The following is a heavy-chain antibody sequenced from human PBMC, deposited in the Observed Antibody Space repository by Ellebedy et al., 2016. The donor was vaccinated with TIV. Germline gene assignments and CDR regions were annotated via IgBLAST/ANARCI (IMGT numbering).Heavy chain of an antibody. Sequence: MPSETLSLTCTVSGVSTSGFHWTWIRQPPGKGLEWSGYIHFSGRSIYNPSLKSRVTMSVDTSKNQFSLKLSSVTAADTAVYYCERDGSVRGVTHPDYWGQGTLVTVSS. J-gene: IGHJ4*02. CDR3: ERDGSVRGVTHPDY. D-gene: IGHD3-10*01. V-gene: IGHV4-59*01. CDR2: IHFSGRS. CDR1: GVSTSGFH.